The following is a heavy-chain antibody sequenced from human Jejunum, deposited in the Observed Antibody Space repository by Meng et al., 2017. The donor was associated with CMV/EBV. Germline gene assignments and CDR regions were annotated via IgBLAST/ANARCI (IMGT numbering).Heavy chain of an antibody. V-gene: IGHV3-74*01. CDR2: INSGGSTT. CDR3: AREGSYSGGYPGIDY. Sequence: FTFSSYWMPWVRHAPGKGLVWVSRINSGGSTTTYADSVKGRFTISRDNAKNTLSLQMNSLRAEDTALYYCAREGSYSGGYPGIDYWGQGTLVTVSS. D-gene: IGHD1-26*01. J-gene: IGHJ4*02. CDR1: FTFSSYW.